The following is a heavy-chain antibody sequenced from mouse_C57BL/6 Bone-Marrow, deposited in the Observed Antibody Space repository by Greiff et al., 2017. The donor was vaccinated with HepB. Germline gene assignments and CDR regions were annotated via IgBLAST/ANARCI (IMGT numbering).Heavy chain of an antibody. CDR2: INPYNGDT. CDR3: AREGDYYSNYEAAMDY. J-gene: IGHJ4*01. D-gene: IGHD2-5*01. CDR1: GYSFTGYF. V-gene: IGHV1-37*01. Sequence: DVQLVESGPELVKPGASVKISCKASGYSFTGYFMNWVKQSHGKSLEWIGRINPYNGDTFYNQKFKGKATLTVDKSSSTAHMELLSLTSEDFAVYYCAREGDYYSNYEAAMDYWGQGTSVTVSS.